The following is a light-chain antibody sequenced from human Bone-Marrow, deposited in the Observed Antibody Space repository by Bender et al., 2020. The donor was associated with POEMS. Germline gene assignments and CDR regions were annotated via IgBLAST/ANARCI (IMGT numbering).Light chain of an antibody. J-gene: IGLJ3*02. CDR2: EVG. V-gene: IGLV2-8*01. CDR3: QSFDTSLRGWV. Sequence: QSALTQPPSASGSPGQSVTISCTGTSSDVGRFDYVSWYQQHPGKAPKLMIYEVGKRPSGVPARFSGSKSGTSVSLAITGLQAEDEADYYCQSFDTSLRGWVFGAGTKLTV. CDR1: SSDVGRFDY.